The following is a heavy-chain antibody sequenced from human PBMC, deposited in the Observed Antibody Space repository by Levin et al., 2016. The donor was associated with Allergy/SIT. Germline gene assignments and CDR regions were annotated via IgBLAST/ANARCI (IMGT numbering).Heavy chain of an antibody. V-gene: IGHV3-33*08. Sequence: GGSLRLSCAASGFTFSSFGMHWVRQAPGKGLEWVAVMWYDGSNEYYADSVKGRFTISRDNSKNTLYLQMNSLRAEDTAVYYCARDDSGNWRDDALDIWGQGTMVTVSS. D-gene: IGHD6-13*01. CDR1: GFTFSSFG. CDR3: ARDDSGNWRDDALDI. CDR2: MWYDGSNE. J-gene: IGHJ3*02.